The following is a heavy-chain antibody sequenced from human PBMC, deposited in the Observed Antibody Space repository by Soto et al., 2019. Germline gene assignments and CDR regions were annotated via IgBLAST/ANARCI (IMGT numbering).Heavy chain of an antibody. CDR1: GFTFTDYG. CDR3: AREYLDCYDTSGYYY. D-gene: IGHD3-22*01. Sequence: ASVKVSCKASGFTFTDYGIAWVRQAPGQGLEWMAWISPYNGNTNYAQNVQGRVTVTTDTSTSTVYMELRRLTSDDTAVYYCAREYLDCYDTSGYYYWGQGTLVTVSS. V-gene: IGHV1-18*04. CDR2: ISPYNGNT. J-gene: IGHJ4*02.